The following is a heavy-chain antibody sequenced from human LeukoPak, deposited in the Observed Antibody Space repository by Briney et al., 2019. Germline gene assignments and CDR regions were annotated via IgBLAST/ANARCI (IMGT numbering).Heavy chain of an antibody. D-gene: IGHD3-3*01. CDR1: GYTFTGYY. CDR2: INPNSGGT. J-gene: IGHJ4*02. Sequence: ASVKVSCKASGYTFTGYYMHWVRQAPGQGLEWMGWINPNSGGTNYAQKFQGRVTMTRDTSISTAYMEPSRLRSVDTAVYYCAISFWSGYYGYYFDYWGQGTLVTVSS. CDR3: AISFWSGYYGYYFDY. V-gene: IGHV1-2*02.